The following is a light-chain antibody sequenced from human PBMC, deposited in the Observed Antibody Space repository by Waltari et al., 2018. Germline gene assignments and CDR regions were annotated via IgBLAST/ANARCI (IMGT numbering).Light chain of an antibody. CDR2: DVN. Sequence: QSALSQPASVSGSAGQSITISCTGSSSDVCGDDSVSWYQDHPGQAPKVIIYDVNNRPSGVSDRFSGSKSGNTASLTISGLQAEDEANYYCCSQSSYNGVIFGGGTKLTVL. CDR1: SSDVCGDDS. CDR3: CSQSSYNGVI. J-gene: IGLJ2*01. V-gene: IGLV2-14*03.